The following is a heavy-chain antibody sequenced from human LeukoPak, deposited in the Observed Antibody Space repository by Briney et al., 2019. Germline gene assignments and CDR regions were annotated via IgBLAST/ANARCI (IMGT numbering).Heavy chain of an antibody. CDR3: ARAGHGYSYGSDYYYYYYMDV. J-gene: IGHJ6*03. V-gene: IGHV4-34*01. CDR2: INHSGST. D-gene: IGHD5-18*01. CDR1: GGSFSGYY. Sequence: SETLSLTCAVYGGSFSGYYWSWIRQPPGKGLEWIGEINHSGSTNYNPSLKSRVTISVDTSKNQFSLKLSSVTAADTAVYYCARAGHGYSYGSDYYYYYYMDVWGKGTTVTVSS.